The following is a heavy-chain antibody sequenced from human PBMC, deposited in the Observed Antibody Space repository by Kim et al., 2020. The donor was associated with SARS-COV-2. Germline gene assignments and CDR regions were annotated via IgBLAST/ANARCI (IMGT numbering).Heavy chain of an antibody. V-gene: IGHV3-15*01. Sequence: GGSLRLSCAVSGIPFSNAWMNWVRQTPGKGLEWIGRVKSKTDGGTVDYSAPVKCRFTISRDDSTITLFLLMHSLKTEASGEYYCTTVSMHWGQGTRVTVS. CDR1: GIPFSNAW. CDR2: VKSKTDGGTV. J-gene: IGHJ4*02. CDR3: TTVSMH. D-gene: IGHD2-2*01.